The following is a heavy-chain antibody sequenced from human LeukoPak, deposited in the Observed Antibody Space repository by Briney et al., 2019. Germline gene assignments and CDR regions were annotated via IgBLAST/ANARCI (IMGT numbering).Heavy chain of an antibody. CDR2: IHSGST. J-gene: IGHJ6*02. CDR3: ARRPWGGMDV. Sequence: SETLSLTCTVSGGSISTYYWNWIRQPPGKGLEWVGYIHSGSTNYNPSLESRVTISVDTSKNQFSLKLTSVTAAGTAVYYCARRPWGGMDVWGQGTTVTVSS. V-gene: IGHV4-59*12. D-gene: IGHD1-26*01. CDR1: GGSISTYY.